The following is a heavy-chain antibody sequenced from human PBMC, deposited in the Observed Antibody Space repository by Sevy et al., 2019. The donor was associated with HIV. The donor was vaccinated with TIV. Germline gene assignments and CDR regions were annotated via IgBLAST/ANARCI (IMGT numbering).Heavy chain of an antibody. D-gene: IGHD2-2*02. CDR1: GFTFSSYG. CDR3: ARGPYCSSTSCYTDYYYYGMDV. J-gene: IGHJ6*02. V-gene: IGHV3-33*01. CDR2: IWYDGSNK. Sequence: GGSLRLSCVASGFTFSSYGMHWVRQAPGKGLEWVAVIWYDGSNKYYADSVKGRFTISRDNSKNTLYLQMNSLTAEDTAVYYCARGPYCSSTSCYTDYYYYGMDVWGQGTTVTVSS.